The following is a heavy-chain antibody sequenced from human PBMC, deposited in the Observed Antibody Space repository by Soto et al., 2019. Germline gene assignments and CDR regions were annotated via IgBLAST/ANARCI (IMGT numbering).Heavy chain of an antibody. CDR2: ISYDGSNK. D-gene: IGHD3-10*01. CDR3: AKDSIYYGSGVIDY. J-gene: IGHJ4*02. Sequence: PGGSLRLSCAASGFTFSSYGMHWVRQAPGKGLEWVAVISYDGSNKYYADSVKGRFTISRDNSKNTLYLQMNSLRAEDTAVYYCAKDSIYYGSGVIDYWGQGTLVTVSS. CDR1: GFTFSSYG. V-gene: IGHV3-30*18.